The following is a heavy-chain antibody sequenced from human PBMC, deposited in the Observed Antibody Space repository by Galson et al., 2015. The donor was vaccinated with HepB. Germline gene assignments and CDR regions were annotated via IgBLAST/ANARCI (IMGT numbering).Heavy chain of an antibody. J-gene: IGHJ5*02. Sequence: SLRLSCAASGFTFSDYSLSWIRQAPGKGLEGVSSISRSGTNTHYADSVKGRFTISREKANNALYLQMNSMRAEDTAVYYCVRDSSRVVLVPPVRELAAADNRIDTWGQGTLVTVSS. CDR3: VRDSSRVVLVPPVRELAAADNRIDT. D-gene: IGHD6-13*01. CDR1: GFTFSDYS. V-gene: IGHV3-11*06. CDR2: ISRSGTNT.